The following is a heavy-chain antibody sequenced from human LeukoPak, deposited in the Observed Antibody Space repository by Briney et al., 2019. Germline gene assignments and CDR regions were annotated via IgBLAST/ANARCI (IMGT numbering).Heavy chain of an antibody. Sequence: VASVKVTCKVSGYTLTELSMHWVRQAPGKGLEWMGGFDPEDGETIYAQKFQGRVTMTEDTSTDTAYMELSSLRSEDTAVYYCARGSSWQNYYYGMDVWGQGTTVTVSS. CDR1: GYTLTELS. V-gene: IGHV1-24*01. CDR2: FDPEDGET. D-gene: IGHD6-13*01. J-gene: IGHJ6*02. CDR3: ARGSSWQNYYYGMDV.